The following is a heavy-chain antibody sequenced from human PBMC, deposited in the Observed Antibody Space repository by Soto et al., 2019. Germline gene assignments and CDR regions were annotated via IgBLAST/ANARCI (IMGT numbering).Heavy chain of an antibody. D-gene: IGHD3-16*02. Sequence: GSLRLSCAASGFTFSSYAMSWVRQAPGKGLEWVSAISGSGGSTYYADSVKGRFTISRDNSKNTLYLQMNSLRAEDTAVYYCAKGLVLHLGELSLIPYDYWGQGTPVTGSS. CDR1: GFTFSSYA. CDR3: AKGLVLHLGELSLIPYDY. J-gene: IGHJ4*02. CDR2: ISGSGGST. V-gene: IGHV3-23*01.